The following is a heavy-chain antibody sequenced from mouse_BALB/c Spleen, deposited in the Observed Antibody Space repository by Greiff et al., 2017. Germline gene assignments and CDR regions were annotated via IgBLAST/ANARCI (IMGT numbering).Heavy chain of an antibody. J-gene: IGHJ2*01. Sequence: EVQLQESGPDLVKPSQSLSLTCTVTGYSITSGYSWHWIRQFPGNKLEWMGYIHYSGSTNYNPSLKSRISINRDTSKNQFFLQLNTVTTEDTATYYCAIHRYDVGFDYWGQGTTLTVSS. D-gene: IGHD2-14*01. V-gene: IGHV3-1*02. CDR1: GYSITSGYS. CDR3: AIHRYDVGFDY. CDR2: IHYSGST.